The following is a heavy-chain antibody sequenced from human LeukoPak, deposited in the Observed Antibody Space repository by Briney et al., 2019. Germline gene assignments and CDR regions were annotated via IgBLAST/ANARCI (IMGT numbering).Heavy chain of an antibody. J-gene: IGHJ4*02. CDR3: ATSSGSYDGGYYFDY. CDR1: GFTFSSYA. D-gene: IGHD3-10*01. V-gene: IGHV3-23*01. CDR2: ISGSGGST. Sequence: GGSLRLSCAASGFTFSSYAMSWVRQAPGKGLEWVSAISGSGGSTYYADSVKGRFTISRDNSKNTLYLQMNSLRAEDTAVYYCATSSGSYDGGYYFDYWGQGTLVTVSS.